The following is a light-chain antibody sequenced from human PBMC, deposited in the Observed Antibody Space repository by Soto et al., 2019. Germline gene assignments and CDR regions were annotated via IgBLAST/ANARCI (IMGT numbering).Light chain of an antibody. Sequence: SYVLTQPPSVSVAPGQTARITCEGNNIGDKSVHWYQQKPGQAPVVVVSDDRDRPSGIPERFSGSNSRNTATLTIIRVEAGDEADYYCEVWHSSGDRVVFGGGTKLTVL. V-gene: IGLV3-21*02. CDR1: NIGDKS. J-gene: IGLJ2*01. CDR3: EVWHSSGDRVV. CDR2: DDR.